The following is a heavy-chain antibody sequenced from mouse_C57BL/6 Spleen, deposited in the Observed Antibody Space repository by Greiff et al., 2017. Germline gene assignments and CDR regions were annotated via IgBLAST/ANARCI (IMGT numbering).Heavy chain of an antibody. D-gene: IGHD1-1*01. V-gene: IGHV5-4*01. CDR1: GFTFSSYA. CDR3: ARDPITTVVAAMDY. J-gene: IGHJ4*01. CDR2: ISDGGSYT. Sequence: DVMLVESGGGLVKPGGSLKLSCAASGFTFSSYAMSWVRQTPEKRLEWVATISDGGSYTYYPDNVKGRFTISRDNAKNNLYLQMSHLKSEDTAMYYCARDPITTVVAAMDYWGQGTSVTVSA.